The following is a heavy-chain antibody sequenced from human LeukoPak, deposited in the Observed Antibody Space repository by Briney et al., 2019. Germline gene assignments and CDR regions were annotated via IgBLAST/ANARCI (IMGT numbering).Heavy chain of an antibody. V-gene: IGHV1-69*13. CDR2: IIPIFGTT. CDR3: ARGDYYDTSAYPPRYSLAY. D-gene: IGHD3-22*01. J-gene: IGHJ4*02. CDR1: GGTFSSYA. Sequence: ASVKVSCKASGGTFSSYALSWVRQAPGQGLEWMGGIIPIFGTTNYAQKFQGRVTITADESTSTAYMELSSLRSEDTAVYYCARGDYYDTSAYPPRYSLAYWGQGTLVTVSS.